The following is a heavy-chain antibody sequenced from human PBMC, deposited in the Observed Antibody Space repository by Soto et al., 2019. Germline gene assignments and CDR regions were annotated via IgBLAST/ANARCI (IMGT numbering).Heavy chain of an antibody. CDR1: GFTFSSYS. Sequence: GGSLRVSCAASGFTFSSYSMNWGRQAPWKGLEWVSSISGSSSYIYYADSVKGRFTISRDNAKNSLYLQMNSLGAEDTAVYYCARDELTVVVAAALWGQGTMVTVSS. D-gene: IGHD2-2*01. CDR3: ARDELTVVVAAAL. V-gene: IGHV3-21*01. J-gene: IGHJ3*01. CDR2: ISGSSSYI.